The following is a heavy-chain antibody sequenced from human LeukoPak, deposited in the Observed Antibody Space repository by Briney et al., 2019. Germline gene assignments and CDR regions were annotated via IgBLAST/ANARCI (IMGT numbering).Heavy chain of an antibody. CDR3: ARDRYSYGYYFDY. J-gene: IGHJ4*02. CDR1: GGSISSYY. V-gene: IGHV4-59*01. Sequence: SSETLSLTCTVSGGSISSYYWSRIRQPPGKGLEWIGYIYYSGSTNYNPSLKSRVTISVDTSKNQFSLKLSSVTAADTAVYYCARDRYSYGYYFDYWGQGTLVTVSS. D-gene: IGHD5-18*01. CDR2: IYYSGST.